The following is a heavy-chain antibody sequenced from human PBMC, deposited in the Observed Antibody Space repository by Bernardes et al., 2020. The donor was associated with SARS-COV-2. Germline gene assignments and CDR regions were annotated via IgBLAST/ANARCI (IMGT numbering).Heavy chain of an antibody. J-gene: IGHJ4*02. Sequence: ASVKVSCKAYGYMFSSVAMNWVRQAPGQGLEWMGWINTNTGTPKYAQAFTGRFVFSHDITVGVAYLQITNLKAEDTAVYYCARDPPGPTPFDYWGQGTLVTVSS. CDR1: GYMFSSVA. CDR2: INTNTGTP. CDR3: ARDPPGPTPFDY. D-gene: IGHD3-10*01. V-gene: IGHV7-4-1*04.